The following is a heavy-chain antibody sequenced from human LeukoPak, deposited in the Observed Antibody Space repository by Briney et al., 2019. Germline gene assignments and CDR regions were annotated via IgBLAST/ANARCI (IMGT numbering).Heavy chain of an antibody. J-gene: IGHJ6*02. V-gene: IGHV4-59*01. Sequence: PSETLSLTCTVSGGSISSYHWSWIRQPPGKGLEWIGYIYYSGSTNYNPSLKSRVTISVDTSKNQFSLKLSSVTAADTAVYYCARGARQLGYYYGMDVWGQGTTVTVSS. D-gene: IGHD6-6*01. CDR1: GGSISSYH. CDR3: ARGARQLGYYYGMDV. CDR2: IYYSGST.